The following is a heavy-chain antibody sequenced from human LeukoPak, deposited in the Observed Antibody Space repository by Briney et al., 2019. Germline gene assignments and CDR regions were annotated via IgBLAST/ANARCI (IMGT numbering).Heavy chain of an antibody. CDR3: ARVPTVTFFDY. Sequence: ASVKVSCKASGYTFTGYYMHWVRQAPGQGLEWMGWINLNTGGTNYAQKFQGRVTMTTDTSISTAYMELSRLRSDDTAVYYCARVPTVTFFDYWGQGTLVTVSS. CDR1: GYTFTGYY. D-gene: IGHD4-17*01. J-gene: IGHJ4*02. CDR2: INLNTGGT. V-gene: IGHV1-2*02.